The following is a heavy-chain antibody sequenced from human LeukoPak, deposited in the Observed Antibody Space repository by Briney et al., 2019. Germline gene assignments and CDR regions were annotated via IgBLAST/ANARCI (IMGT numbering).Heavy chain of an antibody. V-gene: IGHV4-39*07. D-gene: IGHD3-22*01. CDR1: GGSISSSSYY. J-gene: IGHJ4*02. CDR3: ARDDRMYYYDSSGYYSYFDY. CDR2: IYYSGST. Sequence: SETLSLTCTVSGGSISSSSYYWGWIRQPPGKGLEWIGSIYYSGSTYYNPSLKSRVTISVDTSKNQFSLKLSSVTAADTAVYYCARDDRMYYYDSSGYYSYFDYWGQGTLVTVSS.